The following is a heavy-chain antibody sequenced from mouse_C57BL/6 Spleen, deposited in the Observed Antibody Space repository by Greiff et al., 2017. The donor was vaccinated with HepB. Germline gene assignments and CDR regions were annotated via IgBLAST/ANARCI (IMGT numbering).Heavy chain of an antibody. J-gene: IGHJ2*01. CDR2: IYPGDGDT. V-gene: IGHV1-82*01. CDR3: ARERDRGQLRPHYFDY. CDR1: GYAFSSSW. Sequence: VKLMESGPELVKPGASVKISCKASGYAFSSSWMNWVKQRPGKGLEWIGRIYPGDGDTKYNGKVKGKATLTADKSSSTAYMQLSSLTSEDSAVYLCARERDRGQLRPHYFDYWGQGTTLTVSS. D-gene: IGHD3-2*02.